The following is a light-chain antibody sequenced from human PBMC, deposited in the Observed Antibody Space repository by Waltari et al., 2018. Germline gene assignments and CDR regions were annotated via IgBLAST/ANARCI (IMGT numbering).Light chain of an antibody. Sequence: QTVVTQEPSLTVSPGGTVTLTCASTAGPVTSNNFPNWFQQKPGQPPRALIYSTVDRHSWTPARLSGSLLGGKAALTLSGVQPEDEADYYCQLYYGGTLVFGGGTKVTVL. V-gene: IGLV7-43*01. CDR3: QLYYGGTLV. CDR1: AGPVTSNNF. CDR2: STV. J-gene: IGLJ3*02.